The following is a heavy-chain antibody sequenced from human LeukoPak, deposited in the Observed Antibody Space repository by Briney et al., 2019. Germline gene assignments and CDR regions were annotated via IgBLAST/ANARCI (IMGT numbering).Heavy chain of an antibody. CDR2: INSDGSST. CDR3: AAYSGSYPEYFQY. Sequence: GGSLRLSCAASGFTFSSYWMHWVRQAPGTGLVWVSRINSDGSSTTYADSVKGRFTISRDNAKNTLYLQMNSLRAEDTAVYYCAAYSGSYPEYFQYWGQGILVTVSS. D-gene: IGHD1-26*01. V-gene: IGHV3-74*01. J-gene: IGHJ1*01. CDR1: GFTFSSYW.